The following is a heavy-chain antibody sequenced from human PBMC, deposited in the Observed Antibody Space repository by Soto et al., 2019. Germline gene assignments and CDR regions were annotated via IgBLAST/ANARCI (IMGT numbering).Heavy chain of an antibody. CDR1: GFTFSSYA. D-gene: IGHD3-22*01. J-gene: IGHJ4*02. CDR3: ARDWGRYDSSGYSSDPFDY. CDR2: ISYDGSNK. Sequence: GGSLRLSCAASGFTFSSYAMHWVRQAPGKGLEWVAVISYDGSNKYYADSVKGRFTISRDNSKNTLYLQMNSLRAEDTAVYYCARDWGRYDSSGYSSDPFDYWGQGTLVTVSS. V-gene: IGHV3-30-3*01.